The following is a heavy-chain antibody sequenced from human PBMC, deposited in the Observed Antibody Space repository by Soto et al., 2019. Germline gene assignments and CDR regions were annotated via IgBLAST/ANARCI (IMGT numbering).Heavy chain of an antibody. CDR3: ARVRLRGLEDYYYGMDV. V-gene: IGHV3-33*01. CDR1: GFTFSSYG. D-gene: IGHD2-8*01. CDR2: IWYDGSNK. Sequence: QVQLVESGGGVVQPGRSLRLSCAASGFTFSSYGMHWVRQAPGKGLEWVAVIWYDGSNKYYADSVTGRFTISRDNSKNTLYLQMNSLRAEDTAVYYCARVRLRGLEDYYYGMDVWGQGTTVTVSS. J-gene: IGHJ6*02.